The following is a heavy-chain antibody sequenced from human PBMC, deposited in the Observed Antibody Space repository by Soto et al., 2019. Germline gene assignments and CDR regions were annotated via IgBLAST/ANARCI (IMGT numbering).Heavy chain of an antibody. D-gene: IGHD3-3*01. CDR1: GYTFTSYA. CDR2: INTNTGNP. Sequence: ASEKVSCKASGYTFTSYAMNWVRQAPGQGLEWMGWINTNTGNPTYAQGFTGRFVFSLDTSVSTAYLQICSLKAEDTAVYYCAREMYYDFWSGYRYYYYGMDVWGQGTTVTVS. CDR3: AREMYYDFWSGYRYYYYGMDV. J-gene: IGHJ6*02. V-gene: IGHV7-4-1*01.